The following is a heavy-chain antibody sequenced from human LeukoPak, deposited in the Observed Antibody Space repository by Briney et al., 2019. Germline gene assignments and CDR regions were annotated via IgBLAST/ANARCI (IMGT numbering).Heavy chain of an antibody. Sequence: GGSLRLSCAASGFTFSSYWMNWVRQAPGKGLEWVANIKQDGSEKYYVDSVKGRFTISRDNAKNSLYLQMNSLRPDDTAVYYCAKAGYSSGWTRYYGMDVWGQGTTVAVSS. D-gene: IGHD6-19*01. CDR3: AKAGYSSGWTRYYGMDV. CDR2: IKQDGSEK. J-gene: IGHJ6*02. CDR1: GFTFSSYW. V-gene: IGHV3-7*01.